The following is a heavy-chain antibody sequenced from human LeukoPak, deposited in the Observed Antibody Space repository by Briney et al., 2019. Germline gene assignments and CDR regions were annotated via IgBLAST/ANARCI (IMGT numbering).Heavy chain of an antibody. Sequence: PSETLSLTCAVYGGSFSGYYWSWIRQPPGKGLEWIGEINHSGSTNYNPSLKSRVTISVDTSKNQFSLKLSSVTAADTAMYYCAGRPRREYSSSWYNFDYWGQGTLVTVSS. V-gene: IGHV4-34*01. CDR3: AGRPRREYSSSWYNFDY. D-gene: IGHD6-13*01. CDR2: INHSGST. J-gene: IGHJ4*02. CDR1: GGSFSGYY.